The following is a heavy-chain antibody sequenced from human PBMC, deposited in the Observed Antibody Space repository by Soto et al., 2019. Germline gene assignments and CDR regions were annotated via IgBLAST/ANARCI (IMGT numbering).Heavy chain of an antibody. CDR1: GGSLSNYG. CDR2: IIPVFGTP. D-gene: IGHD3-22*01. J-gene: IGHJ6*02. Sequence: QVQLVQSGAEVKKPGSSVKVSCKASGGSLSNYGISWVRQAPGQGLEWMGAIIPVFGTPNYAKKFQDRVTSTADDSTTTVYMEVRSLTSEGSAVYYCASGDATKIVVTTYYAMDVWGQGTTFTVSS. V-gene: IGHV1-69*12. CDR3: ASGDATKIVVTTYYAMDV.